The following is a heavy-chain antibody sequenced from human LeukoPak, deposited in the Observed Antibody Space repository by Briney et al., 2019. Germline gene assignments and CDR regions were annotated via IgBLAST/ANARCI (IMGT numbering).Heavy chain of an antibody. CDR1: GFTFSSYA. CDR3: ARVSLPTRLLLRRDFDY. J-gene: IGHJ4*02. CDR2: ISYDGSNK. V-gene: IGHV3-30*04. D-gene: IGHD2-15*01. Sequence: GGSLRLSCAASGFTFSSYAMHWVRQAPGKGLEWVAVISYDGSNKYYADSVKGRFTISRDNSKNTLYLQMNSLRAEDTAVYYCARVSLPTRLLLRRDFDYWGQGTLVTVSS.